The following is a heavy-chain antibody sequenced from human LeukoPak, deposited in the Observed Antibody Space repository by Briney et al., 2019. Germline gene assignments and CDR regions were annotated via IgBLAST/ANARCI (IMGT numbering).Heavy chain of an antibody. Sequence: GASVKVSCKASGYDFTSYAMHWVRQAPGQRLEWMGWINAGNGNTKYSQKFQDRVTVTRDTSTSTAYMELSSLRSEDTAVYYCAKDEKGYYHDTSGYPDALDIWGQGTMVTVSS. J-gene: IGHJ3*02. D-gene: IGHD3-22*01. CDR3: AKDEKGYYHDTSGYPDALDI. CDR1: GYDFTSYA. V-gene: IGHV1-3*01. CDR2: INAGNGNT.